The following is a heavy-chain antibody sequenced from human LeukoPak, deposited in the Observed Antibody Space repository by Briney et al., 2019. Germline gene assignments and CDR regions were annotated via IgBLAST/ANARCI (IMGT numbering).Heavy chain of an antibody. CDR1: GGSISSSNW. D-gene: IGHD3-9*01. Sequence: SGTLSLTCAVSGGSISSSNWWSWVRQPPGKGLEWIGEIYHSGSTNYNPSLQSRVTISLDKSKKQFSLKLSSVTAADTAVYYCARDKRYFDWLSNYFDYWGQGTLVTVSS. J-gene: IGHJ4*02. V-gene: IGHV4-4*02. CDR2: IYHSGST. CDR3: ARDKRYFDWLSNYFDY.